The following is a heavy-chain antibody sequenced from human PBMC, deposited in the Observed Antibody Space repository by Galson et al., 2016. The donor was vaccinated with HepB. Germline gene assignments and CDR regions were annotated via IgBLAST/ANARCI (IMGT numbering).Heavy chain of an antibody. V-gene: IGHV3-23*01. CDR2: IGSDGVDT. Sequence: SLRLSCAVSGFTFSRYAMSWVRQAPGKGLEWVSAIGSDGVDTYYDDSVKGRFTISRDNSKSTLYLQMNSLRAEDTAVFYCAKDIGVVGRYYYYEMDLWGQGTTVTVSS. CDR1: GFTFSRYA. D-gene: IGHD1-26*01. CDR3: AKDIGVVGRYYYYEMDL. J-gene: IGHJ6*02.